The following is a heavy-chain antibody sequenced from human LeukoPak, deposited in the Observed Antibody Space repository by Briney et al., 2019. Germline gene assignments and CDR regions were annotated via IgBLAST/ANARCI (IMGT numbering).Heavy chain of an antibody. Sequence: SQTLSLTCTVSGGSISSGSYYWSWIRQPAGKGLEWIGRIYTSGSTSYNPSLKSRVTISVDTSKNQFSLKLSSVTAADTAVYYCARLRGGYYYYYYMDVWGKGTTVTVSS. D-gene: IGHD3-16*01. J-gene: IGHJ6*03. V-gene: IGHV4-61*02. CDR1: GGSISSGSYY. CDR3: ARLRGGYYYYYYMDV. CDR2: IYTSGST.